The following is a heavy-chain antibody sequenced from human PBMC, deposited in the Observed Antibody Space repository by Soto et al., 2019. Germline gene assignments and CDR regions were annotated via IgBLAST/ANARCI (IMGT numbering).Heavy chain of an antibody. V-gene: IGHV3-23*01. CDR3: AWDYCSGGSCYSSEYFQH. J-gene: IGHJ1*01. D-gene: IGHD2-15*01. CDR2: ISGSGGST. Sequence: GGSLRLSCAASGFPFSTYAMSWVRQAPGKGLEWVSAISGSGGSTFYADSVKGRFTISRDNSKNTLYLQMNSLRAEDTAVYYCAWDYCSGGSCYSSEYFQHWGQGTLVTVSS. CDR1: GFPFSTYA.